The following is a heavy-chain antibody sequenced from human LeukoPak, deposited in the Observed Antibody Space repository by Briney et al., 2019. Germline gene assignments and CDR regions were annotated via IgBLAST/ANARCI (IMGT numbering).Heavy chain of an antibody. V-gene: IGHV3-66*01. Sequence: PGGSLRLSCAASGFTVSSNFMSWVRQAPGKGLEWVSVIYSGGRTYYADSVKGRFTISRDNSKNTLYLQMNSLRAEDTAVYYCASLIEQWLVQDYWGQGTLVTVSS. CDR3: ASLIEQWLVQDY. CDR2: IYSGGRT. D-gene: IGHD6-19*01. J-gene: IGHJ4*02. CDR1: GFTVSSNF.